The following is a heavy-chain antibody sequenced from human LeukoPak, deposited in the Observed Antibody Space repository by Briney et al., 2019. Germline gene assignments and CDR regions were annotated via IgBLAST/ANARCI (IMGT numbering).Heavy chain of an antibody. CDR1: GGSISSSNW. CDR2: IYHSGST. Sequence: PSETRSLTCAVSGGSISSSNWWSWVRQPPGKGLEWIGEIYHSGSTNYNPSLKSRVTISVDKSKNQFSLKLSSVTAADTAVYYCARFKADTDYYGMDVWGQGTTVTVSS. J-gene: IGHJ6*02. D-gene: IGHD6-19*01. V-gene: IGHV4-4*02. CDR3: ARFKADTDYYGMDV.